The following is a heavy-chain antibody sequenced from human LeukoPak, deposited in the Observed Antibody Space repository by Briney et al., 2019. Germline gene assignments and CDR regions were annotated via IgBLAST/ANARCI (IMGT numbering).Heavy chain of an antibody. CDR3: ARFISRKQLVGGRPLIFYYFDY. CDR2: IYPGDSDT. V-gene: IGHV5-51*01. CDR1: GYSFTSYW. J-gene: IGHJ4*02. D-gene: IGHD6-13*01. Sequence: GESLKISCKGSGYSFTSYWIGWVRQVSGKGLEWMGIIYPGDSDTRYSPSFQGQVTISADKSISTAYLQWSSLKASDTAMYYCARFISRKQLVGGRPLIFYYFDYWGQGTLVTVSS.